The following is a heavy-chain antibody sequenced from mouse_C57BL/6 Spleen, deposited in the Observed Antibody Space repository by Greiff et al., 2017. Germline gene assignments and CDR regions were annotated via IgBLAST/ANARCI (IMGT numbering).Heavy chain of an antibody. V-gene: IGHV1-82*01. D-gene: IGHD1-1*01. CDR3: ARETTVVAEYFDY. CDR1: GYAFSSSW. J-gene: IGHJ2*01. CDR2: IYPGDGDT. Sequence: QVQLQQSGPELVRPGASVKISCKASGYAFSSSWMNWVKQRPGKGLEWIGRIYPGDGDTNYNGKFKGKATLTADKSSSTAYMQLSSLTSEDSAVYFCARETTVVAEYFDYWGQGTTLTVSS.